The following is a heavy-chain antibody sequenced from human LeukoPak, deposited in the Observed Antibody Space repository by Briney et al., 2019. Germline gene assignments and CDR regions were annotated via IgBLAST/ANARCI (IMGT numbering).Heavy chain of an antibody. CDR2: TYYRSKWYN. J-gene: IGHJ5*02. V-gene: IGHV6-1*01. CDR3: ARSLPATVGNWLDP. Sequence: SQTLSLTCAISGDSVSSNSAAWNWIRQSPSRGLEWLGRTYYRSKWYNNYTVSVKSRISISAETSKNQFSLQLTSVTPEDTAVYYCARSLPATVGNWLDPWGQGTLVIVSS. CDR1: GDSVSSNSAA. D-gene: IGHD2-2*01.